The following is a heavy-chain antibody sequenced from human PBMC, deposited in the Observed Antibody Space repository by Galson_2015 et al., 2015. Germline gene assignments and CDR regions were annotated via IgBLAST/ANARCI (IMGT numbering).Heavy chain of an antibody. CDR3: ARDRPPRDSGSYEGINWFDP. Sequence: SGAEVKKPGASVKVSCKASGYTFTSYGISWVRQAPGQGLEWMGWISAYNGNTNYAQKLQGRVTMTTDTSTSTAYMELRSLRSDDTAVYYCARDRPPRDSGSYEGINWFDPWGQGTLVTVSS. CDR1: GYTFTSYG. V-gene: IGHV1-18*04. D-gene: IGHD1-26*01. CDR2: ISAYNGNT. J-gene: IGHJ5*02.